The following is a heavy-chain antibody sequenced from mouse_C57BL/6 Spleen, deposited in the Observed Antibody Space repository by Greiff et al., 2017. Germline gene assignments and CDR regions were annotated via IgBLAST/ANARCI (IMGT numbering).Heavy chain of an antibody. Sequence: EVKLVESGGDLVKPGGSLKLSCAASGFTFSSYGMSWVRQTPDKRLEWVATISGGGSCTYYPDSVKGRFTISRDNAKNTLYLQMSSLKSEDTAMYYCARPLDSSGYDFDYWGQGTTLTVSS. CDR1: GFTFSSYG. D-gene: IGHD3-2*02. J-gene: IGHJ2*01. V-gene: IGHV5-6*01. CDR2: ISGGGSCT. CDR3: ARPLDSSGYDFDY.